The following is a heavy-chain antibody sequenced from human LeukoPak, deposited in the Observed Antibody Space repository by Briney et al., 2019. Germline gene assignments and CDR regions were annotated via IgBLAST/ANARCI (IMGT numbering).Heavy chain of an antibody. V-gene: IGHV4-39*07. J-gene: IGHJ4*02. CDR1: GGSISSSSYY. CDR2: IYYSGST. CDR3: AKAPVTTCSGAYCYPFDY. D-gene: IGHD2-21*01. Sequence: PSETLSLTCTVSGGSISSSSYYWGWIRQPPGKGLEWIGSIYYSGSTYYNPSLKSRVTISVDTSKNQFSLKLSSVTAADTAVYYCAKAPVTTCSGAYCYPFDYWGQGTLVTVSS.